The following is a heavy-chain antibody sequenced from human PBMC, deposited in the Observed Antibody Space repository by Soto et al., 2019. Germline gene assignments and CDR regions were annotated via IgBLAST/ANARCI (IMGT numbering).Heavy chain of an antibody. CDR3: AHSLIPNWGSRGAFDY. Sequence: QITLKESGPTLVKPTQTLTLTCTFSGFSLSTSGVGVGWIRQPPGKAPEWLALIYWDDDKRYSPSLKSRLTITKDISKNQVVLTMTNMDPVDTATYYCAHSLIPNWGSRGAFDYWGQGTLVTVSS. V-gene: IGHV2-5*02. D-gene: IGHD7-27*01. CDR2: IYWDDDK. CDR1: GFSLSTSGVG. J-gene: IGHJ4*02.